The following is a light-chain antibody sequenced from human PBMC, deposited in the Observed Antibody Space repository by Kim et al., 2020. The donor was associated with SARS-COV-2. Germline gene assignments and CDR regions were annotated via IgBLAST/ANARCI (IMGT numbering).Light chain of an antibody. Sequence: QSVLTQTSSASGIPGQTVTISCSGSNSNVGTNTVNWYQQVPGTAPKLLIYTNNQRPLGVPDRFSGSKSGTSASLAISGLQSEDEADYYCAAWDDRLNGVVFGGGTQLTVL. CDR2: TNN. J-gene: IGLJ2*01. CDR1: NSNVGTNT. V-gene: IGLV1-44*01. CDR3: AAWDDRLNGVV.